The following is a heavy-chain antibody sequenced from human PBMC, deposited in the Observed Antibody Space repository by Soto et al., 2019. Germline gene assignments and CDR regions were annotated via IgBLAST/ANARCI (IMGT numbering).Heavy chain of an antibody. V-gene: IGHV1-69*06. CDR2: IIPIFGTA. J-gene: IGHJ5*02. D-gene: IGHD3-10*01. CDR1: GGTFSSYA. CDR3: ARVVWAMVRGVRKYNWFDP. Sequence: SVKVSCKASGGTFSSYAISWVRQAPGQGLEWMGGIIPIFGTANYAQRFQGRVTITADKSTSTAYMELSSLRSEDTAVYYCARVVWAMVRGVRKYNWFDPWGQGTLVTVSS.